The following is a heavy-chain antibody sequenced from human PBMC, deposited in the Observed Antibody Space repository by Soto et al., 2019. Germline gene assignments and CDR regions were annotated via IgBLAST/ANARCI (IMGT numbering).Heavy chain of an antibody. Sequence: SGPTLVNPTETLTLTCTFSGFSLTTTGVYVTWIRQPPGKALEWLALIDWEDTKYYNKSLTTRLTVSKDTSKNQVVLTMTNMDLVDTATYFCARTRNNERIHHQFYSGTDVWGPGTTVTVSS. J-gene: IGHJ6*02. D-gene: IGHD5-18*01. CDR2: IDWEDTK. V-gene: IGHV2-70*01. CDR3: ARTRNNERIHHQFYSGTDV. CDR1: GFSLTTTGVY.